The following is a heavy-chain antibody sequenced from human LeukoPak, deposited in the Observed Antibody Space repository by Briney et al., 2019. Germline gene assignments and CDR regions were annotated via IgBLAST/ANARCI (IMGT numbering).Heavy chain of an antibody. CDR2: IKQDGSEK. J-gene: IGHJ4*02. D-gene: IGHD4-17*01. CDR1: GFTFSSYW. Sequence: GGSLRLSCAASGFTFSSYWMSWVRQAPGKGLEWVANIKQDGSEKYYVDSVKGRFTISRDNAKNSLYLQMNSLRAEDTAVYYCARDYGDYVRYFDYWGQGTLVTVSS. V-gene: IGHV3-7*01. CDR3: ARDYGDYVRYFDY.